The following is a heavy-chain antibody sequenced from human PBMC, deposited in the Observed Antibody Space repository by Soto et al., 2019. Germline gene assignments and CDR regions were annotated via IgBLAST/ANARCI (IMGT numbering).Heavy chain of an antibody. J-gene: IGHJ6*04. V-gene: IGHV3-73*01. Sequence: GWSLRLSCAASGFTFSGSAMHLVRQASGKGLEWVGRIRSKANSYATAYAASVKGRFTISRDDSKNTAYLQMNSLKTEDTAVYYCTRGSWNDVGYSYGMDVWGEGTTVTVSP. D-gene: IGHD1-1*01. CDR1: GFTFSGSA. CDR2: IRSKANSYAT. CDR3: TRGSWNDVGYSYGMDV.